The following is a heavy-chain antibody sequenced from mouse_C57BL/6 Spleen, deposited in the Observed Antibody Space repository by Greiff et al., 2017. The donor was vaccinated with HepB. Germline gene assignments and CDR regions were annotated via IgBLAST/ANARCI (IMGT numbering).Heavy chain of an antibody. Sequence: QVQLKQSGAELVKPGASVKISCKASGYAFSSYWMNWVKQRPGKGLEWIGQIYPGDGDTNYNGKFKGKATLTADKSSSTAYMQLSSLTSEDSAVYSCARRGASGDFDYWGQGTTLTVSS. CDR2: IYPGDGDT. J-gene: IGHJ2*01. D-gene: IGHD6-1*01. CDR3: ARRGASGDFDY. CDR1: GYAFSSYW. V-gene: IGHV1-80*01.